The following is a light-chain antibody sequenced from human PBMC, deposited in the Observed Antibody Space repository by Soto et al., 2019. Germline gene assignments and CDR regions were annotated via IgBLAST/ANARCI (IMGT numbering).Light chain of an antibody. CDR3: QQSYSTLA. J-gene: IGKJ4*01. CDR2: AAS. V-gene: IGKV1-39*01. Sequence: IQMTRSPSSLSASVGDRDTITFRASQSISSYLNWYQQKPGKAPKLLIYAASSLQSGVPSRFSGSGSGTDFTVTISSLQPEDFATYYCQQSYSTLAFGGGTKVDI. CDR1: QSISSY.